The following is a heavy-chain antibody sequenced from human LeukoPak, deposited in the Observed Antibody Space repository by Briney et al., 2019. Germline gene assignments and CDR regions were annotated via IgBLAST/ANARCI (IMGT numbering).Heavy chain of an antibody. CDR3: TRISSIAAGFDY. J-gene: IGHJ4*02. CDR2: IRSKAYGGTT. Sequence: GSLRLSCTASGFTFGDYAMSWVRQAPGKGLEWVGFIRSKAYGGTTEYAASVKGRFTISRDDSKSIAYLQMNSLKTEDTAVYYCTRISSIAAGFDYWGQGTLVTVSS. CDR1: GFTFGDYA. D-gene: IGHD6-13*01. V-gene: IGHV3-49*04.